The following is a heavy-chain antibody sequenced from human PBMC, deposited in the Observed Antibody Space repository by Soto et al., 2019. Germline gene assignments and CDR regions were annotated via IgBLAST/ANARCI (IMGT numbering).Heavy chain of an antibody. CDR1: GGTISDYC. CDR2: ISSSGSTI. Sequence: GSMRLSSAASGGTISDYCMSWIRQTQGKGLEWVSYISSSGSTIYYADSVKGRFTISRDNAKNSLYLQMNSLRAEDTAVYYCARGPYYYDSSGYGYWGQGTLVTVSS. V-gene: IGHV3-11*01. J-gene: IGHJ4*02. CDR3: ARGPYYYDSSGYGY. D-gene: IGHD3-22*01.